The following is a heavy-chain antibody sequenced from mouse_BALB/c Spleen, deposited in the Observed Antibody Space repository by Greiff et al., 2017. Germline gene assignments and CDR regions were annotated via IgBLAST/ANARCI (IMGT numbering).Heavy chain of an antibody. CDR1: GYTFSSYW. CDR3: ALYAEGDYFDY. V-gene: IGHV1-9*01. J-gene: IGHJ2*01. CDR2: ILPGSGST. D-gene: IGHD1-1*01. Sequence: QVQLQQSGAELMKPGASVKISCKATGYTFSSYWIEWVKQRPGHGLEWIGEILPGSGSTNYNEKFKGKATFTADTSSNTAYMQLSSLTSEDSAVYYCALYAEGDYFDYWGQGTTLTVSS.